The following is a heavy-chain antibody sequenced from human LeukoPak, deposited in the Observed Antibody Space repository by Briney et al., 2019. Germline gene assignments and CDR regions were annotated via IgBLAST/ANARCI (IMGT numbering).Heavy chain of an antibody. CDR1: GFTFSSYA. CDR3: ARENYYDSSGYTDY. Sequence: GRSLRLSCAASGFTFSSYAMHWVHQAPGKGLEWVAVISYDGSNKYYADSVKGRFTISRDNSKNTLYLQMNSLRAEDTAVYYCARENYYDSSGYTDYWGQGTLVTVSS. D-gene: IGHD3-22*01. V-gene: IGHV3-30*04. J-gene: IGHJ4*02. CDR2: ISYDGSNK.